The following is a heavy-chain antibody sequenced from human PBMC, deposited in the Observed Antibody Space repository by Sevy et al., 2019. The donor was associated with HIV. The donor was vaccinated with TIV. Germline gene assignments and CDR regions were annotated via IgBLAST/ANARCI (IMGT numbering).Heavy chain of an antibody. V-gene: IGHV6-1*01. CDR1: GDSVSTSSVT. D-gene: IGHD3-16*02. J-gene: IGHJ3*02. CDR2: TYYRSKWYN. Sequence: KQSQTLSLTCAISGDSVSTSSVTWNWIWQSLSRGLEWLGRTYYRSKWYNDFAQSVESRISINPDTSQNQFSLQLTSVTPDDTGVYYCARFPAESVWGSYRDTFDMWGQGTMVTVSS. CDR3: ARFPAESVWGSYRDTFDM.